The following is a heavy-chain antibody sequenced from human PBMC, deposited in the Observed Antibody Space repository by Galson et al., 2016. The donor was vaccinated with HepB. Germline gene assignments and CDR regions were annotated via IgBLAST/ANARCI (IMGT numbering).Heavy chain of an antibody. J-gene: IGHJ4*02. CDR1: GFTVSNNY. V-gene: IGHV3-53*04. Sequence: SLRLSCAASGFTVSNNYMSWVRLVPGKGLECVSLIYSRGGTLYADSVKGRFTISRHNSENTVFLQMNSLRAEDTAVYYCTGTNPSLPLHDYWGQGTLVTVSS. CDR2: IYSRGGT. CDR3: TGTNPSLPLHDY. D-gene: IGHD2-2*01.